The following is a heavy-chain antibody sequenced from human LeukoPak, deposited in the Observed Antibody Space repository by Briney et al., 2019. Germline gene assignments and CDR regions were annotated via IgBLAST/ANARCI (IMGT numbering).Heavy chain of an antibody. CDR2: INPNSGGT. V-gene: IGHV1-2*06. CDR3: AIIAVAGSLDY. Sequence: GASVTVSCKASGYTFTGYYMHWVRQAPGQGLEWMGRINPNSGGTNYAQKFQGRVTMTRDTSISTAYMELSRLRSDDTAVYYCAIIAVAGSLDYWGQGTLVTVSS. J-gene: IGHJ4*02. D-gene: IGHD6-19*01. CDR1: GYTFTGYY.